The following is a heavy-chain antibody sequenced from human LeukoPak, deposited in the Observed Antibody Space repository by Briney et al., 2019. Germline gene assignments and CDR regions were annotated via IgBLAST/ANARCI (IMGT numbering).Heavy chain of an antibody. Sequence: GRSLRLSCAASGFAFSTYGMHWVRQAPGKGLEWVAVISYGGSNKYYADSVKGRFTISRDNSKNTLFLQMNSLRAEDTAVYFCAKGRVNYGSGSYPNDYWGQGTLVTVSS. J-gene: IGHJ4*02. V-gene: IGHV3-30*18. CDR3: AKGRVNYGSGSYPNDY. CDR1: GFAFSTYG. D-gene: IGHD3-10*01. CDR2: ISYGGSNK.